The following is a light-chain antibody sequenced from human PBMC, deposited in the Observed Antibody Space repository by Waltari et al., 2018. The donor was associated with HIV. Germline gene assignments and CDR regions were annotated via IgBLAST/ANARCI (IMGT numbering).Light chain of an antibody. CDR3: QSTDHDGTWV. J-gene: IGLJ3*02. Sequence: SYELTQTPSVSVSPGQTATISCSRGALPKKYSSWYGQKPGQAPCLIRYKDIERPSGIPERISGSRSGTGVTLTISDVQAEDEGDYYCQSTDHDGTWVFGGGTKLTV. CDR2: KDI. CDR1: ALPKKY. V-gene: IGLV3-25*03.